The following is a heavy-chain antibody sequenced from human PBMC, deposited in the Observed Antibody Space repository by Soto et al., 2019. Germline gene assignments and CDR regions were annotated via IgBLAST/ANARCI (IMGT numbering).Heavy chain of an antibody. V-gene: IGHV5-51*01. J-gene: IGHJ5*02. CDR1: GYSFSSSW. Sequence: PVESLKIACKGSGYSFSSSWIGWVRQMSGKGLEWMGTIYPGDSDTRYSPSFQGQVIISADKSTSTAYLQWSSLKASDTAIYYCATRAEYYDFWSGYYGAWGQGTLVTVSS. CDR2: IYPGDSDT. D-gene: IGHD3-3*01. CDR3: ATRAEYYDFWSGYYGA.